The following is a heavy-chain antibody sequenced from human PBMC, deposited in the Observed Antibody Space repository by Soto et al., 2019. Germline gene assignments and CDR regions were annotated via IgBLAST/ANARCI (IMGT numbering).Heavy chain of an antibody. CDR3: ARDVLRYFQDYYYGMDV. Sequence: GGSLRLSCAASGFTFSSYAMHWVRQAPGKGLEWVAVISYDGSNKYYADSVKGRFTTSRDNSKNALYLQMNSLRAEDTAVYYCARDVLRYFQDYYYGMDVWGQGTTVTVSS. J-gene: IGHJ6*02. V-gene: IGHV3-30-3*01. D-gene: IGHD3-9*01. CDR1: GFTFSSYA. CDR2: ISYDGSNK.